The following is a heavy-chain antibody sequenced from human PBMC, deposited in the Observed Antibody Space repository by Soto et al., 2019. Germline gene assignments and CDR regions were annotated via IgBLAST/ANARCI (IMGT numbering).Heavy chain of an antibody. CDR1: GGTFSSYA. J-gene: IGHJ4*02. CDR2: IIPIFGTA. D-gene: IGHD6-13*01. Sequence: ASVKVSCKASGGTFSSYAISWVRQAPGQGLEWMGGIIPIFGTANYAQKFQGRVTITADESTSTAYMELSSLRSEDTAVYYCARPVGSSSWYSPYFDYWGQGTLVPVSS. V-gene: IGHV1-69*13. CDR3: ARPVGSSSWYSPYFDY.